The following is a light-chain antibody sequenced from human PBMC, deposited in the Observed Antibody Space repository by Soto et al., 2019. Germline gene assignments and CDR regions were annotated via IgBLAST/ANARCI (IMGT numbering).Light chain of an antibody. V-gene: IGKV3-11*01. J-gene: IGKJ5*01. CDR3: QQRSNWPRIT. Sequence: EVMMSQSPSALSLSTGERATLSCRASQSVSSYLAWYQQKPGQAPRLLSYDASNRATGIPARFSGSGSGTDFTLTISSLEPEDFAVYYCQQRSNWPRITFGQGTRLAI. CDR2: DAS. CDR1: QSVSSY.